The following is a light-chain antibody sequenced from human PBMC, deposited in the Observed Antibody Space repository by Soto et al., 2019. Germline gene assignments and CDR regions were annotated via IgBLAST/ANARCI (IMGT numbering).Light chain of an antibody. CDR1: ESITNY. CDR3: HQTYRTPMYT. V-gene: IGKV1-39*01. CDR2: AAS. J-gene: IGKJ2*01. Sequence: DIQMTQSPPSLSASVGDRIIISCRASESITNYLNWYLQKPGKAPQLLIYAASNLHSGVPSRFSGSGSGTDFSLTISSLQPEDFGTYFCHQTYRTPMYTFGQGTRLEI.